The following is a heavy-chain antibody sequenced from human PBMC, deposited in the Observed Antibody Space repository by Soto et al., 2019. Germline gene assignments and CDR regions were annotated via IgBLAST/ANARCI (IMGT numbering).Heavy chain of an antibody. CDR1: GGSFSGYY. V-gene: IGHV4-34*01. D-gene: IGHD5-18*01. CDR3: ARGVRRGYSYGPYYFDY. Sequence: SETLSLTCAVYGGSFSGYYWSWIRQPPGKGLEWIGEINHSGSTNYNPSLKSRVTISVDTSKNQFSLKLSSVTAADTAVYYCARGVRRGYSYGPYYFDYWGQGXLVTVSS. CDR2: INHSGST. J-gene: IGHJ4*02.